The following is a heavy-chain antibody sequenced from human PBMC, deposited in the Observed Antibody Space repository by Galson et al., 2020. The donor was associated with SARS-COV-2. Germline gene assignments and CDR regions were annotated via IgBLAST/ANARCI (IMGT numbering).Heavy chain of an antibody. V-gene: IGHV1-69*13. CDR1: GGTFSSYA. Sequence: SVKVSCKASGGTFSSYAISWVRQAPGHGLEWMGGISTLYGTSAYARKFQGRVTITADESTRTANMEVSSLRSEDTAVYYCATIRDGYNAYFFYGMDVWAQGATVTVSS. D-gene: IGHD5-12*01. J-gene: IGHJ6*02. CDR3: ATIRDGYNAYFFYGMDV. CDR2: ISTLYGTS.